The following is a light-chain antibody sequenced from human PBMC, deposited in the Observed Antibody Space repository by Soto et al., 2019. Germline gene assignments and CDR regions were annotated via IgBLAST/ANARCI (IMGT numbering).Light chain of an antibody. J-gene: IGLJ2*01. Sequence: NFMLTQPHSVSESPGKTVTISCTGSSGSIASGYVQWYQQRPGSAPTTLIYEDNHRPAGVPDRFSGSIDSSSNSASLTISGLRPEDEADYYCQSSDGNNMVFGGGTKLTVL. V-gene: IGLV6-57*02. CDR2: EDN. CDR1: SGSIASGY. CDR3: QSSDGNNMV.